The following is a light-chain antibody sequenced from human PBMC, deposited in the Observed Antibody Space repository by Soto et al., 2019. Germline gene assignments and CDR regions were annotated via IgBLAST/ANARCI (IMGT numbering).Light chain of an antibody. CDR3: QQYGSSPIT. CDR1: QTVRSTY. V-gene: IGKV3-20*01. CDR2: GAS. J-gene: IGKJ5*01. Sequence: ENVLTQSPGPLSLSPGERATLSCRSSQTVRSTYLAWYQQKPGQAPRLIIYGASSRATGIPDRFSGTVSGTDFTLTISRLEPEDFAVYYCQQYGSSPITLGQGTRLEIK.